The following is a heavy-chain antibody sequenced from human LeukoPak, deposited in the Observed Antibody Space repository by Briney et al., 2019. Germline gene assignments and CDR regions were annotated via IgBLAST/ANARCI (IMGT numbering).Heavy chain of an antibody. CDR3: AKGGSGSYYYYNGMDV. CDR1: GFTFSSYA. V-gene: IGHV3-23*01. D-gene: IGHD3-10*01. Sequence: GGSLRLSRAASGFTFSSYAMSWVRQAPGKGLEWVSAISGSGGNTYYADSVKGRFTISRDNSKNTLYLQMNSLRAEDTAIYYCAKGGSGSYYYYNGMDVWGQGTTVTVSS. J-gene: IGHJ6*02. CDR2: ISGSGGNT.